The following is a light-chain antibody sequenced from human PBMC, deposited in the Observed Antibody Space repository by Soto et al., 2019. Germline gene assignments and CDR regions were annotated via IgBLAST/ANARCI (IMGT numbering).Light chain of an antibody. CDR1: SSNIGNYY. CDR3: GAWDSSVTFYL. Sequence: QSVLTQPPAVSAAPGQKVTISCSGSSSNIGNYYVSWYHQLPGTAPTLLIYDNNKRPSGIPDRFSGPKSGTSDTLAITALQNGDEGDYSCGAWDSSVTFYLFGGGTQVTVL. J-gene: IGLJ1*01. V-gene: IGLV1-51*01. CDR2: DNN.